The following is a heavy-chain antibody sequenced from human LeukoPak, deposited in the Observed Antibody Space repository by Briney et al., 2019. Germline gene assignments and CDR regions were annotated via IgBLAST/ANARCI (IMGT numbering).Heavy chain of an antibody. CDR2: ISAYNSNT. CDR3: ARDYYGSGTFDY. D-gene: IGHD3-10*01. V-gene: IGHV1-18*01. J-gene: IGHJ4*02. CDR1: GYTFTSYG. Sequence: ASVKVSCKASGYTFTSYGINWVRQAPGQGLEWMGWISAYNSNTHYAQKLQGRVTMTTDTSTSTAYMELRSLRSDDTAVYYCARDYYGSGTFDYWGQGTLVTVSS.